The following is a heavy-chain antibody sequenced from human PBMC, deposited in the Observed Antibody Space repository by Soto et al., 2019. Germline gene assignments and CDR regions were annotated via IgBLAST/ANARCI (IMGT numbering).Heavy chain of an antibody. CDR1: GYTFTSYA. J-gene: IGHJ6*02. D-gene: IGHD3-3*01. CDR2: INAGNGNT. Sequence: GASVKVSCKASGYTFTSYAMHWVRQAPGQRLEWMGWINAGNGNTKYSQKFQGRVTITRDTSASTAYMELSSLRSEDTAAYYCARSIRFLEWLSQKYYYYGMDVWGQGTTVTV. V-gene: IGHV1-3*01. CDR3: ARSIRFLEWLSQKYYYYGMDV.